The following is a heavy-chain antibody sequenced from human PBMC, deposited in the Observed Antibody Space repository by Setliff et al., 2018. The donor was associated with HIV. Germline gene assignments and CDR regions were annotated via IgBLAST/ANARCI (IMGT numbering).Heavy chain of an antibody. CDR2: IYYRGNT. D-gene: IGHD3-10*01. J-gene: IGHJ6*03. CDR1: GGSISSGGYY. V-gene: IGHV4-31*03. Sequence: TLSLTCTVSGGSISSGGYYWSWIRQHPGKGLEWIGYIYYRGNTYYNPSLKSRAAISVDTSKNQISLKLSSVTAADTAVYYCASLDGSESPYIYYYYMDVWGEGTAVTVSS. CDR3: ASLDGSESPYIYYYYMDV.